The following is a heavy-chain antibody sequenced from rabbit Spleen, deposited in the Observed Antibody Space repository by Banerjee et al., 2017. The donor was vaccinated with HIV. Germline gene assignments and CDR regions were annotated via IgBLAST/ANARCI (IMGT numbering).Heavy chain of an antibody. J-gene: IGHJ4*01. Sequence: QEQLEESGGGLVQPEGSLTLTCTASGFTFSSRYWMSWVRQAPGKGPEWIACIDTISGSTWYASWAKGRFTISKSTSLNTVTLQLNSLTAADTATYFCAREGGIVVAGAFNLWGQGTLVTVS. CDR3: AREGGIVVAGAFNL. CDR2: IDTISGST. D-gene: IGHD4-1*01. V-gene: IGHV1S47*01. CDR1: GFTFSSRYW.